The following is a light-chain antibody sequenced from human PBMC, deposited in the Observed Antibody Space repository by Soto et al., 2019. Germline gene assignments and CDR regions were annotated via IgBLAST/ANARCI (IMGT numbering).Light chain of an antibody. CDR1: QSVGSNY. CDR2: GAS. Sequence: ESVLTQSPGTLSLSPGERATLSCRASQSVGSNYLAWHQQRPGQPPNLLIFGASHRAPDIPDRFSGSGSGTDFTLTISRLEPEDFAVYYCQQYGSSIQTFGQGTKVDIK. CDR3: QQYGSSIQT. J-gene: IGKJ1*01. V-gene: IGKV3-20*01.